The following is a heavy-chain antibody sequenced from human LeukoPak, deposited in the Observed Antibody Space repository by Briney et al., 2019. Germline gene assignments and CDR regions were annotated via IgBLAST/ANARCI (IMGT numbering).Heavy chain of an antibody. CDR3: ARGDTVAARHGRFDY. Sequence: PSETLSLTCAVYGGSFSGYYWSWLRQPPGKGLEWFGEIIRRGRTNYNPSLKSRLTISVDTAKNQFSLKLSSVAAADTAVYYCARGDTVAARHGRFDYWGQGTLVTVSS. CDR1: GGSFSGYY. D-gene: IGHD6-6*01. V-gene: IGHV4-34*01. J-gene: IGHJ4*02. CDR2: IIRRGRT.